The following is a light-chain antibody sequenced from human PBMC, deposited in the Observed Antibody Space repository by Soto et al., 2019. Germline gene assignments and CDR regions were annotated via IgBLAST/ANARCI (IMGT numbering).Light chain of an antibody. CDR1: QSLSSSY. Sequence: EVVLTQSPVTLSLSPGERATLSCGASQSLSSSYLAWYQQKPGLAPRLLIYDASNRATGIPDRFSGSGSGTDFALTISRLEPEDFAVYYCQQYDSPLITFGQGTRVEIK. J-gene: IGKJ5*01. V-gene: IGKV3D-20*01. CDR2: DAS. CDR3: QQYDSPLIT.